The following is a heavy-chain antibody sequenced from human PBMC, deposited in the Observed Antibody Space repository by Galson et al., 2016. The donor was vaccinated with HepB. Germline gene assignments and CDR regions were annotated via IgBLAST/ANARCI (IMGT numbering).Heavy chain of an antibody. CDR2: ISHSGST. J-gene: IGHJ4*02. CDR1: GDSISRDHW. V-gene: IGHV4-4*01. Sequence: ETLSLTCAVSGDSISRDHWWSWVRQPPGKGLEWIGEISHSGSTKYNPSLESRVTISGDKSRNQFSLKLRAVTVADTAVYFCARVENYYESSGLDYWGQGSLVIVSS. D-gene: IGHD3-22*01. CDR3: ARVENYYESSGLDY.